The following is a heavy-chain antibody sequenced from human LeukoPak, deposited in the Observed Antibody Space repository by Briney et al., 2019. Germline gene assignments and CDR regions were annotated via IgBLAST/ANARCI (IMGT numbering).Heavy chain of an antibody. J-gene: IGHJ6*02. CDR2: LYSGGST. D-gene: IGHD3-16*01. Sequence: GGSLRLSCADSGLPVSNKYMTWVRQAPGKGLEWVSVLYSGGSTYYADSVKGRFTISTDNAKNTMNLQMNNLRAEDTAVYYCARGADYGMDVWGQGTTVTVSS. V-gene: IGHV3-66*01. CDR3: ARGADYGMDV. CDR1: GLPVSNKY.